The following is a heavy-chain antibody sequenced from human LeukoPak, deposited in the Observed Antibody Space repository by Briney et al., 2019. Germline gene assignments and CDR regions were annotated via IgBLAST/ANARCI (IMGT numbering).Heavy chain of an antibody. Sequence: PGGSLRLSCAASGFTFSSYWMSWVRQAPGRGREWVVNIKQDGSEKHYVDSVKGRFTISRDNAKNSLYLQMNSLRAEDTAVYYCARRRYSGSSQHFDYWGQGTLVTVSS. CDR3: ARRRYSGSSQHFDY. CDR1: GFTFSSYW. D-gene: IGHD1-26*01. CDR2: IKQDGSEK. V-gene: IGHV3-7*01. J-gene: IGHJ4*02.